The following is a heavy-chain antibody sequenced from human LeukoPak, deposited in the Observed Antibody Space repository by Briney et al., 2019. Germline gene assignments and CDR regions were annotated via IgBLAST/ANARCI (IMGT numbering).Heavy chain of an antibody. CDR2: ISGSGGST. CDR3: ARVGEGAAKD. V-gene: IGHV3-23*01. J-gene: IGHJ4*02. Sequence: GGSLRLSCAASGFTLSSYSMNWVRQAPGKGLEWVSAISGSGGSTYYADSVKGRFTISRGNSKNTLYLQMNSLRAEDTAVYYCARVGEGAAKDWGQGTLVTVSS. D-gene: IGHD1-26*01. CDR1: GFTLSSYS.